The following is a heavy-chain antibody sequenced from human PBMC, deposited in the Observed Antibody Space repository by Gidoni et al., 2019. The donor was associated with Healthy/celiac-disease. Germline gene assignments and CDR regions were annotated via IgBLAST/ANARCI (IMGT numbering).Heavy chain of an antibody. CDR1: GFTFSSYA. D-gene: IGHD3-10*01. J-gene: IGHJ2*01. CDR2: IGGSGGST. V-gene: IGHV3-23*04. Sequence: EVQLVESGGGLVQPGGSLRLSCVASGFTFSSYAMSWVRQAPGKGLEWVSVIGGSGGSTYYADSVKGRFTISRDNSKNTLYLQMNSLRAEDTAVYYCAKAGGSGCFSWYFDLWGRGTLVTVSS. CDR3: AKAGGSGCFSWYFDL.